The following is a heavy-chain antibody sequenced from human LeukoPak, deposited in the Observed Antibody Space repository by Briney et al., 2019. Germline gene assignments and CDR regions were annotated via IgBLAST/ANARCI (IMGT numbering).Heavy chain of an antibody. J-gene: IGHJ4*02. Sequence: GASVKVSCKASGYTFTAYAIHWVRQAPGQSLQWMGWINAGSDTKYSQKFQGRVTITRDTSASIAYMELSSLRSDDTAVYYCARERSTSWSDFDYWGQGTLVTVSS. D-gene: IGHD6-13*01. V-gene: IGHV1-3*01. CDR3: ARERSTSWSDFDY. CDR1: GYTFTAYA. CDR2: INAGSDT.